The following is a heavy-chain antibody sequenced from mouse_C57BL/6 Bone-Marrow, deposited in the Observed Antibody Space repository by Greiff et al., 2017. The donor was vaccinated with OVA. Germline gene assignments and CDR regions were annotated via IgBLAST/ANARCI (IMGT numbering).Heavy chain of an antibody. V-gene: IGHV1-15*01. D-gene: IGHD2-4*01. J-gene: IGHJ3*01. Sequence: VKLMESGAELVRPGASVTLSCKASGYTFTDYEMHWVKQTPVHGLEWIGAIDPETGGTAYNQKFKGKAILTADKSSSTAYMELRSLTSEDSAVYYCAYDYDVFSFAYWGQGTLVTVSA. CDR3: AYDYDVFSFAY. CDR1: GYTFTDYE. CDR2: IDPETGGT.